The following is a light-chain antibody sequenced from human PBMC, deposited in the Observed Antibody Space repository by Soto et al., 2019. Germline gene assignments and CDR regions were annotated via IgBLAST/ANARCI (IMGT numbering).Light chain of an antibody. CDR1: SGHSSYA. V-gene: IGLV4-69*01. CDR2: LNSDGSH. CDR3: QTWGTGVV. Sequence: QLVLTQSPSASASLGASVKLTCTLSSGHSSYAIAWHQQQPEKGPRYLMKLNSDGSHSKGDGIPDRFSGSSSGAERYLTISRLQSEDEADYYCQTWGTGVVFGGGTKLTLL. J-gene: IGLJ2*01.